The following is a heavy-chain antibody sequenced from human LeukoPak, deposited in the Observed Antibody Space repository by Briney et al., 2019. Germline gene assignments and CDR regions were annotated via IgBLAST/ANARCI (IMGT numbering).Heavy chain of an antibody. Sequence: GGSLRLSCAASGFTFSSYWMSWVRQAPGKGLEWVANIKQDGSEKYYVDSVKGRFTISRDNAKNSLYLQMNSLRAEDTAVYYCARDSPPRGIAAADRAFDIWGQGTMVTVSS. D-gene: IGHD6-13*01. CDR1: GFTFSSYW. CDR2: IKQDGSEK. CDR3: ARDSPPRGIAAADRAFDI. V-gene: IGHV3-7*01. J-gene: IGHJ3*02.